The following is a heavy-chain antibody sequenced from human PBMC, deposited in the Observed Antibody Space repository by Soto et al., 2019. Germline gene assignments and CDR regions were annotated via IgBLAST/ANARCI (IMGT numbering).Heavy chain of an antibody. CDR3: ASGNYYDSSGYYYEEFDY. J-gene: IGHJ4*02. V-gene: IGHV1-69*13. CDR1: GGTFSSYA. D-gene: IGHD3-22*01. CDR2: IIPIFGTA. Sequence: SVKVSCKASGGTFSSYAISWVRQAPGQGLEWMGGIIPIFGTANYAQKFQGRVTITADESTGTAYMELSSLRSEDTAVYYCASGNYYDSSGYYYEEFDYWGQGTLVTVSS.